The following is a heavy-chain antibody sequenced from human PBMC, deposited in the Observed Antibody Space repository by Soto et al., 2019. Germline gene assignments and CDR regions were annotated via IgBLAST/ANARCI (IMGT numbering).Heavy chain of an antibody. J-gene: IGHJ4*02. CDR1: GFTFSNYA. V-gene: IGHV3-23*01. CDR3: ARDPDTASKIDY. CDR2: ISSSSSST. D-gene: IGHD5-18*01. Sequence: EVQLLESGGGLVQPGGSLRLSCAASGFTFSNYAMSWVRQVSGKGLEWVSAISSSSSSTYYADSVKGRFTISRDISKNSLYLQMNSLRVEDTAVYYCARDPDTASKIDYWGQGTLVTVSS.